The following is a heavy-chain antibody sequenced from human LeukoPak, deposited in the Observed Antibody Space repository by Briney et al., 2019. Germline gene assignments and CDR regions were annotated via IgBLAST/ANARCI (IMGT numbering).Heavy chain of an antibody. J-gene: IGHJ6*02. CDR2: INHSGST. V-gene: IGHV4-34*01. CDR3: ARTRPSSWYYYGMDV. Sequence: PSETLSLTCAVYGGSFSGYYWSWIRQPPGKGLEWIGEINHSGSTNYNPSLKSRVTISVDTSKNQFSLKLSSVTAADTAVYYCARTRPSSWYYYGMDVWGQGTTVTVSS. D-gene: IGHD6-13*01. CDR1: GGSFSGYY.